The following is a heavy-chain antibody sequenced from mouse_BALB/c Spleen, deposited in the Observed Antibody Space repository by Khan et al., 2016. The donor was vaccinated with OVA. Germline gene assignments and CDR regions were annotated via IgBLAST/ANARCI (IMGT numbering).Heavy chain of an antibody. CDR2: IWSAGST. J-gene: IGHJ3*01. D-gene: IGHD2-2*01. CDR3: ARRGYGYGRGALFAY. CDR1: GFSLNNYS. Sequence: QVQLKQSGPGLVQPSQSLSITCTVSGFSLNNYSVHWVRQSPGKGLEWLGVIWSAGSTDYNAAFISRLTISKDNSRSQVFFKMNSLQPNDTAIYXCARRGYGYGRGALFAYWGQGTLVTVSA. V-gene: IGHV2-2*02.